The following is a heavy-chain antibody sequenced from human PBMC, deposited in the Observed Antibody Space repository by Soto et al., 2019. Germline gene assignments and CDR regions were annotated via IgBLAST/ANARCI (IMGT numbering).Heavy chain of an antibody. CDR1: GFTFSSYG. Sequence: QVQLVESGGGVVQPGRSLRLSCAASGFTFSSYGMHWVRQAPGKGLEWVAVIWYDGSNKYYADSVKGRFTISRDNSKNTLYLQMNSLRAEDTAVYYCARDSQWLALCDYYYYGMDVWGQGTTVTVSS. CDR3: ARDSQWLALCDYYYYGMDV. V-gene: IGHV3-33*01. CDR2: IWYDGSNK. D-gene: IGHD6-19*01. J-gene: IGHJ6*02.